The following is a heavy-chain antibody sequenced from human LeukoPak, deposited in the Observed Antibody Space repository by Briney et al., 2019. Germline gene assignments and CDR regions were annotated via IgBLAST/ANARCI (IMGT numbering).Heavy chain of an antibody. CDR2: INPNSGGT. J-gene: IGHJ6*03. D-gene: IGHD2-21*02. V-gene: IGHV1-2*02. Sequence: ASVKVSCKASGYTFTGYYMHWVRQAPGQGLEWMGWINPNSGGTNYAQKSQGRVTMTRDTSISTAYMELSRLRSDDTAVYYCARDGSGVTAGTSYYYYYMDVWGKGTTVTISS. CDR3: ARDGSGVTAGTSYYYYYMDV. CDR1: GYTFTGYY.